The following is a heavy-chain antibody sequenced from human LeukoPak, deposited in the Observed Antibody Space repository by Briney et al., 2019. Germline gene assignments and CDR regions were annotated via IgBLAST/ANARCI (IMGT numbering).Heavy chain of an antibody. CDR3: AKHFCTGLDCSLFDS. CDR2: IRSAVETT. D-gene: IGHD3/OR15-3a*01. CDR1: GFTMSHYG. V-gene: IGHV3-23*01. Sequence: GGSLRLSCPASGFTMSHYGVSWVRQAPGKGLEWISGIRSAVETTHYADSVKGRFIISRDNSKNALSLQLNGLRPEDTALYYCAKHFCTGLDCSLFDSWGQGTLVTVSS. J-gene: IGHJ4*02.